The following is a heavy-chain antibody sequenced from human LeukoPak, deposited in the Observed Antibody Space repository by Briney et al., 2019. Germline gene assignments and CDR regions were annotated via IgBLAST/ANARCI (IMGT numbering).Heavy chain of an antibody. D-gene: IGHD3-22*01. Sequence: TGGSLRLSCAASGFTFSDAWMSWVRQAPGKGLEWVAVISYDGSDKFYADSVKGRFTISRDNSKNTLYLQMNSLRAEDAAVYYCAKGHYYDSSGRYSYVEYWGQGTLVTVSS. V-gene: IGHV3-30*18. CDR2: ISYDGSDK. CDR3: AKGHYYDSSGRYSYVEY. CDR1: GFTFSDAW. J-gene: IGHJ4*02.